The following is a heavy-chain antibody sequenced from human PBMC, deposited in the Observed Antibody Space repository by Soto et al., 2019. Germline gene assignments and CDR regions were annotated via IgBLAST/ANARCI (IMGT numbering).Heavy chain of an antibody. Sequence: PSETLSLTCTVSGGSVSSSSYYWGWIRQPPGKGLEWIGTIYYTGSTSYSPSLKRRVTISVDTSKTQFSLSLSSVTATDTAVYYCAGRRAGDYYFDYWGQGTLVTVSS. CDR1: GGSVSSSSYY. V-gene: IGHV4-39*01. J-gene: IGHJ4*02. CDR2: IYYTGST. D-gene: IGHD1-26*01. CDR3: AGRRAGDYYFDY.